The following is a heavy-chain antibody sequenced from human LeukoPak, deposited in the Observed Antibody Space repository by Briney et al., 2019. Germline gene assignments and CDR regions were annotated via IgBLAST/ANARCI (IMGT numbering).Heavy chain of an antibody. D-gene: IGHD6-13*01. V-gene: IGHV3-21*01. CDR2: ISSSSNYI. J-gene: IGHJ4*02. Sequence: GGSLRLSCAASGLTFSSYSMNWVRQAPGKGLEWVSSISSSSNYIYYADSVKGRFTISRDNAKNSLYLQMNSLRAEDTAVYYCARGAAAGTAFDYWGQGTLVTVSS. CDR1: GLTFSSYS. CDR3: ARGAAAGTAFDY.